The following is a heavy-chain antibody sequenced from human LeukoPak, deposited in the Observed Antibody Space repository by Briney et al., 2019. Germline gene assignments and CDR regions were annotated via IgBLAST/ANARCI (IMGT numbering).Heavy chain of an antibody. V-gene: IGHV4-38-2*02. D-gene: IGHD2-8*01. CDR2: INHSGST. CDR1: GYSISSGYY. Sequence: SETLSLTCTVSGYSISSGYYWTWIRPAPGQALEWIGEINHSGSTNYNPSLKSRVTISVDTSKNQFSLKLSSVTAADTAVYYCARVLCSTYYYYYYMDVWGKGTTVTVSS. J-gene: IGHJ6*03. CDR3: ARVLCSTYYYYYYMDV.